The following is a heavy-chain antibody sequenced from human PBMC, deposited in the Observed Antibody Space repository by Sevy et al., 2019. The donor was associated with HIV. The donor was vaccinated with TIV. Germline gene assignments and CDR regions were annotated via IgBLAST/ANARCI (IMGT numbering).Heavy chain of an antibody. CDR2: INPNSGGT. D-gene: IGHD3-22*01. CDR3: ARGRSGITMTPGGFDI. Sequence: ASVKVSCKASGYTFTGYYMHWVRQAPGQGLEWMGWINPNSGGTNYAQKFQGRVTMTRDTSISTAYMELGRLRSDDTAVYYCARGRSGITMTPGGFDIWGQGTMVTVSS. V-gene: IGHV1-2*02. J-gene: IGHJ3*02. CDR1: GYTFTGYY.